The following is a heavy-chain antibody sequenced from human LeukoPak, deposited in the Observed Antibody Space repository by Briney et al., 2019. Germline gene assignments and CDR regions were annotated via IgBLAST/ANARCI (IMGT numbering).Heavy chain of an antibody. Sequence: WESLTLTCATSGYSVSNNSATWSGLAPGPWLEWVSIIYNDGSTYYADSMKGRFTISRDNSKNTLDLHVNSLRAEDTAMYYCARNILFAFDIWGQGTMVTVSS. CDR3: ARNILFAFDI. J-gene: IGHJ3*02. CDR2: IYNDGST. V-gene: IGHV3-53*01. CDR1: GYSVSNNS. D-gene: IGHD2/OR15-2a*01.